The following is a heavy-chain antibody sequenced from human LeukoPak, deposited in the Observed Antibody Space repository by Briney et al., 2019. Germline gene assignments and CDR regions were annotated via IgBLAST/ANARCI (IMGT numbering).Heavy chain of an antibody. J-gene: IGHJ6*04. CDR1: GFTFSSYA. Sequence: PGGSLRLSCAASGFTFSSYAMSWVRQAPGKGLEWVSTISGSGGSPYYADSVKGRFTISRDNFKNTLYLQMNGLRLEDTAVYYCATLRDIVVVATTPTDVWGKGTTVIVSS. CDR2: ISGSGGSP. CDR3: ATLRDIVVVATTPTDV. D-gene: IGHD2-2*01. V-gene: IGHV3-23*01.